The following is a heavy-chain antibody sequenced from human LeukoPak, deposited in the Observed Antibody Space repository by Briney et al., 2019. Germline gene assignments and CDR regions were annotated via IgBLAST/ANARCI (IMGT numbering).Heavy chain of an antibody. CDR2: VSYDGGKK. Sequence: GGSLRLSCAASGFTFSGYAIHWVRQAPGKGLEWVAFVSYDGGKKYYADSVKGRFTISRDNSKNTLYLQMNSLRAEDTAVYYCAKPAYCGGDCYSSPFQHWGQGTLVTVSS. CDR1: GFTFSGYA. D-gene: IGHD2-21*02. V-gene: IGHV3-30*18. CDR3: AKPAYCGGDCYSSPFQH. J-gene: IGHJ1*01.